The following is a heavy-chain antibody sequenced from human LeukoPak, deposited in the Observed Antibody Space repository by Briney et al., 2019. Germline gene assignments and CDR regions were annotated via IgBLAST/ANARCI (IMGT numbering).Heavy chain of an antibody. CDR3: ARGPYSYAYDYYYYMDV. CDR2: ISSSGSTI. J-gene: IGHJ6*03. CDR1: GFTFSSYW. V-gene: IGHV3-48*04. Sequence: GGSLRLSCAASGFTFSSYWMNWVRQAPGKGLEWVSYISSSGSTIYYADSVKGRFTISRDNAKNSLYLQMNSLRAEDTAVYYCARGPYSYAYDYYYYMDVWGKGTTVTISS. D-gene: IGHD5-18*01.